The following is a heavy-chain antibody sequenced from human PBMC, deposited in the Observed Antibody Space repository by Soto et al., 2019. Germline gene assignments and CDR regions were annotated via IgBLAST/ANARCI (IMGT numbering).Heavy chain of an antibody. CDR1: GGSVSSGNSF. V-gene: IGHV4-39*01. J-gene: IGHJ3*01. CDR3: ERRLMDNWTHGHAFDF. D-gene: IGHD1-20*01. Sequence: QLQLQESGPGLVKPAETLSLTCAVSGGSVSSGNSFWGWIRQPPGKGLEWIGNIYYNGDTYYSPSLTILVTMSVDTAQNQFSLRLTSVTAAATAVYDCERRLMDNWTHGHAFDFWGQGTLVTVSS. CDR2: IYYNGDT.